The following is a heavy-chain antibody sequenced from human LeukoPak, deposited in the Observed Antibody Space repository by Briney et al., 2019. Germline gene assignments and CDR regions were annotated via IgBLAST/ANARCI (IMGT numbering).Heavy chain of an antibody. D-gene: IGHD2-2*01. Sequence: PSETLSLTCTVSGGSISSYYWSWIRQPPGKGLEWIGYIYYSGSTNYNPSLKSRVTISVDTSKNQFSLKLSSVTAADTAVYYCAIEPHCSSTSCPDYYGMDVWGKGTTVTVSS. J-gene: IGHJ6*04. CDR2: IYYSGST. CDR3: AIEPHCSSTSCPDYYGMDV. CDR1: GGSISSYY. V-gene: IGHV4-59*12.